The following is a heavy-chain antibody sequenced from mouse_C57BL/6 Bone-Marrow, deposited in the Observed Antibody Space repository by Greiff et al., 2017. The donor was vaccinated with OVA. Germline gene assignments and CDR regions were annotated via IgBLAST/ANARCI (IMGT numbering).Heavy chain of an antibody. CDR2: INPSTGGT. Sequence: EVQLQQSGPELVKPGASVKISCKASGYSFTGYYMNWVKQSPEKSLEWIGVINPSTGGTTYNQKFKAKATLTVDKSSSTAYMQLKSLTSEDSAVYYCARKRDYGYDLFDYWGQGTTLTVSS. CDR3: ARKRDYGYDLFDY. D-gene: IGHD2-2*01. V-gene: IGHV1-42*01. CDR1: GYSFTGYY. J-gene: IGHJ2*01.